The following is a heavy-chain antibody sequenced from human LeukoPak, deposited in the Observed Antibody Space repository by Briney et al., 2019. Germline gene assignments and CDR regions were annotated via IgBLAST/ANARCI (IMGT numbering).Heavy chain of an antibody. D-gene: IGHD1-20*01. CDR1: GYTFTSYA. V-gene: IGHV7-4-1*02. Sequence: ASVKVSCKASGYTFTSYAMNWVRQAPGQGLEWMGWINTNTGNPTNAQGFTGRFVFSLDTSFSTAYLQISSLKAEDTAVYYCARVNWPEPYYYGMDVWVQGTTVSVSS. CDR2: INTNTGNP. J-gene: IGHJ6*02. CDR3: ARVNWPEPYYYGMDV.